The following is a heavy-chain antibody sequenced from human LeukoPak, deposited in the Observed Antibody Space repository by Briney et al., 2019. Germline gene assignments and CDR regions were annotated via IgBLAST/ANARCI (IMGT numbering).Heavy chain of an antibody. D-gene: IGHD4-17*01. CDR3: AREAPTTVLLNWYFDL. V-gene: IGHV4-38-2*02. CDR2: IYHSGST. CDR1: GYSISSGYY. J-gene: IGHJ2*01. Sequence: SETLSLTCTVSGYSISSGYYWGWIRQPPGKGLEWIGSIYHSGSTYYNPSLKSRVTISVATSKNQFSLKLSSVTAADTAVYYCAREAPTTVLLNWYFDLWGRGTLVTVSS.